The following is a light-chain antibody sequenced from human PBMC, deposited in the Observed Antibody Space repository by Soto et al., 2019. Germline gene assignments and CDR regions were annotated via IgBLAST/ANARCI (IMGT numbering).Light chain of an antibody. J-gene: IGLJ2*01. V-gene: IGLV4-69*01. CDR3: QTWGTGIRVV. CDR1: SGHSSYA. CDR2: LNSDGSH. Sequence: QSVLTQSPSASASLGAPVRLTCTLSSGHSSYAIAWHQQQPEKGPRYLMKLNSDGSHSKGDGIPDRFSGSSSGAERYLTISSLQSEDEADYYCQTWGTGIRVVFGGGTQLTVL.